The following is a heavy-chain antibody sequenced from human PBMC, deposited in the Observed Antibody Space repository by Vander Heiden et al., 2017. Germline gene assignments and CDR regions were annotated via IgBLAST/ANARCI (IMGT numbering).Heavy chain of an antibody. CDR2: ISAYNGNT. V-gene: IGHV1-18*01. Sequence: QVQLVQSGAEVKKPGASVKVSCKASGYTFTSYGISWVRQAPGQGLEWMGWISAYNGNTNYAQKLQGRVTMTTDTSTSTADMELRSLRSDDTAVYYCARDVWGCSGGSCYRPYYYYGMDVWGQGTTVTVSS. D-gene: IGHD2-15*01. CDR3: ARDVWGCSGGSCYRPYYYYGMDV. J-gene: IGHJ6*02. CDR1: GYTFTSYG.